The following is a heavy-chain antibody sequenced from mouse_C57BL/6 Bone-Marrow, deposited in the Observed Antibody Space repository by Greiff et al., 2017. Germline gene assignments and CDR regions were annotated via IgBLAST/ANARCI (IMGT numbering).Heavy chain of an antibody. Sequence: QVQLQQPGAELVRPGTSVKLSCKASGYTFTSYWMHWVKQRPGQGLEWIGVIDPSDSYTNYNQKFKGKATLTVDTSSSTAYMQLSSLTSADSAVYYCARRVYYDYDAGLYYYAMDYWGQGTSVTVSS. J-gene: IGHJ4*01. CDR3: ARRVYYDYDAGLYYYAMDY. D-gene: IGHD2-4*01. CDR2: IDPSDSYT. V-gene: IGHV1-59*01. CDR1: GYTFTSYW.